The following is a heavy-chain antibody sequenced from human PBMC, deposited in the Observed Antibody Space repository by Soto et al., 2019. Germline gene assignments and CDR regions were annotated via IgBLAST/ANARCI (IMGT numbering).Heavy chain of an antibody. CDR3: ARDSDDFWSGYYTGNDAFDI. CDR1: GFTFSSYG. J-gene: IGHJ3*02. CDR2: IWYDGSNK. Sequence: GGSLRLSCAASGFTFSSYGMHWVRQAPGKGLEWVAVIWYDGSNKYYADSVKGRFTISRDNSKNTLYLQMNSVRAEATAVYYCARDSDDFWSGYYTGNDAFDIWGQGTMVTVSS. D-gene: IGHD3-3*01. V-gene: IGHV3-33*01.